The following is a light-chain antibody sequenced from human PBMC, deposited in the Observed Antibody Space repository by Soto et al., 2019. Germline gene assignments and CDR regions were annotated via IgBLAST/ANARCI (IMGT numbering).Light chain of an antibody. V-gene: IGKV3-15*01. CDR2: SAS. CDR1: QSVRGY. CDR3: QQYDNWPWT. Sequence: EIVLTQSPATLSLSPGERATLACRASQSVRGYLAWYQQKPGQAPRLLIYSASTRATGIPARFSGSGSGTEFTLTITSLQSEDFAVYYCQQYDNWPWTFGQGTKVDIK. J-gene: IGKJ1*01.